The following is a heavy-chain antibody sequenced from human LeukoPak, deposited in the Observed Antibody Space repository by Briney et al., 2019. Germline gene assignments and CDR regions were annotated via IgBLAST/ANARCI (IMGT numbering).Heavy chain of an antibody. V-gene: IGHV3-9*01. CDR3: AKASHDFWSGYNWFDP. Sequence: GGSLRLSCAASGFTFDDYAMHWVPQAPGKGLEWVSGISWNSGSIGYADSVKGRFTISRDNAKNSLYLQMNSLRAEDTALYYCAKASHDFWSGYNWFDPWGQGTLVTVSS. CDR2: ISWNSGSI. CDR1: GFTFDDYA. D-gene: IGHD3-3*01. J-gene: IGHJ5*02.